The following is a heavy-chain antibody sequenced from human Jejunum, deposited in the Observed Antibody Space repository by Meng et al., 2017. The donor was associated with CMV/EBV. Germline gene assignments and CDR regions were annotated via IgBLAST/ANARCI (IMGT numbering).Heavy chain of an antibody. V-gene: IGHV4-39*07. CDR3: ARDMGQQLVPVSFDY. D-gene: IGHD6-13*01. Sequence: GTISKCEYDWGWIRQTPGKGLEWIGSIVHSGNTYHNPSLQSRVTISVDTSKKQFSLRLTSVTAADTAVYYCARDMGQQLVPVSFDYWGQGTLVTVSS. CDR1: GTISKCEYD. CDR2: IVHSGNT. J-gene: IGHJ4*02.